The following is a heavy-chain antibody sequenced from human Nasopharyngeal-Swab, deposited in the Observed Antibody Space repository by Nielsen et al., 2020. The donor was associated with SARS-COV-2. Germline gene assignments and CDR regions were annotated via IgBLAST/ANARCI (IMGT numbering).Heavy chain of an antibody. J-gene: IGHJ6*02. V-gene: IGHV4-59*01. D-gene: IGHD2-15*01. CDR2: IYYSGST. Sequence: WIRQPPGKGLEGSGYIYYSGSTNYNPSLKSRVTISVDTSKNQFSLKLSSVTAADTAVYYCARGVDCSGGSCYGEGYYYGMDVWGQGTTVTVSS. CDR3: ARGVDCSGGSCYGEGYYYGMDV.